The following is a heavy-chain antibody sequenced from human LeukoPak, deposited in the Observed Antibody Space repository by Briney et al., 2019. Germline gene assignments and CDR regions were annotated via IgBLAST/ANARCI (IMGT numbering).Heavy chain of an antibody. Sequence: GGSLRLSCAASGFTFSSYGMTWVRQAPGKGLEWVSGISGSGGSIYYADSVKGRFTISRDNAKKSLYLQMNSLRAEDTAVYYCARYGHSDSGTYLDDYWGQGTLVTVSS. D-gene: IGHD1-26*01. V-gene: IGHV3-21*01. CDR2: ISGSGGSI. J-gene: IGHJ4*02. CDR3: ARYGHSDSGTYLDDY. CDR1: GFTFSSYG.